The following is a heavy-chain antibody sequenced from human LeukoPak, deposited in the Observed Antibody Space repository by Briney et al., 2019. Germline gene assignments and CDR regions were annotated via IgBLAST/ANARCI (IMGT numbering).Heavy chain of an antibody. J-gene: IGHJ4*02. CDR2: INHSGST. Sequence: PSETLSLTCAVYGGSFRGYYWSWIRQPPGKGLEWIGEINHSGSTNYNPSLKSRVTISVDTSKNQFSLKLSSVTAADTAMYYCARVSGYDWESFYDYWGQGSLVTVSS. V-gene: IGHV4-34*01. D-gene: IGHD5-12*01. CDR3: ARVSGYDWESFYDY. CDR1: GGSFRGYY.